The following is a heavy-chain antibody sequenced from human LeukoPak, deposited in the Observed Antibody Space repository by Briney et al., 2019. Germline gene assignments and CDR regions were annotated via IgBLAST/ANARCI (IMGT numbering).Heavy chain of an antibody. D-gene: IGHD6-13*01. V-gene: IGHV3-66*01. J-gene: IGHJ6*02. CDR2: IYSGGST. CDR3: ARDYAPAADPPGGYYYGMDV. CDR1: GSIFGSYW. Sequence: GGSLRLSCAASGSIFGSYWMSWVRQAPGKGLVWVSVIYSGGSTYHADSVKGRFTISRDNSKNTLYLQMNSLRAEDTAVYYCARDYAPAADPPGGYYYGMDVWGQGTTATVSS.